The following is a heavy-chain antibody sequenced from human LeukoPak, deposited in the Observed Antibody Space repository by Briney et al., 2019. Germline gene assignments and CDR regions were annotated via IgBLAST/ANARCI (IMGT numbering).Heavy chain of an antibody. J-gene: IGHJ4*02. V-gene: IGHV3-23*01. CDR1: GFTFRNYA. Sequence: PGGSLRLSCAASGFTFRNYAMTWVRLAPGKGLEWVSAISGSGGSTYYADSVKGGFTISRDNAKNSLYLQMNSLRAEDTAVYYCAREDSYGFGIDYWGQGTLVTVSS. CDR2: ISGSGGST. CDR3: AREDSYGFGIDY. D-gene: IGHD5-18*01.